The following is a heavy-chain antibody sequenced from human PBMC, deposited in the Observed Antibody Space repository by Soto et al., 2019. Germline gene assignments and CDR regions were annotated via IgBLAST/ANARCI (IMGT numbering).Heavy chain of an antibody. D-gene: IGHD7-27*01. J-gene: IGHJ6*02. Sequence: EVQLVESGGGLVKPGGSLRLSCAASGFTFSNAWMNWVRQAPGKGLEWVGRIKSKTDGGTTDYAAPVKGRFTISRDDSKNTLYRQMNSLKTDVTAVYYCTTDSLSELGYYYYGMDFWGQGTTVTVSS. CDR2: IKSKTDGGTT. CDR3: TTDSLSELGYYYYGMDF. V-gene: IGHV3-15*07. CDR1: GFTFSNAW.